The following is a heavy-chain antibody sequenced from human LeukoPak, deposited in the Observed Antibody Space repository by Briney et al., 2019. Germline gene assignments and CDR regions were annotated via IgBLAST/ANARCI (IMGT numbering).Heavy chain of an antibody. V-gene: IGHV1-69*13. J-gene: IGHJ5*02. D-gene: IGHD6-6*01. Sequence: SVKVSCKASGGTFSSYAISWVRQAPGQGLEWMGGIIPIFGTANYAQKFQGRVTITADESTSTAYMELSSLRSEDTAVYYCARDGSSYNWFDPWGQGTLVTVSS. CDR2: IIPIFGTA. CDR1: GGTFSSYA. CDR3: ARDGSSYNWFDP.